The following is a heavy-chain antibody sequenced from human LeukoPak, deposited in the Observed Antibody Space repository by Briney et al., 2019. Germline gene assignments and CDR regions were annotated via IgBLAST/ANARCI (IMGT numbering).Heavy chain of an antibody. J-gene: IGHJ4*02. CDR3: AKDIRGIAVAELVY. CDR1: GFTSDDYA. V-gene: IGHV3-43*02. Sequence: GGTLRLSCAASGFTSDDYAMHWVRHAPGKGLEWVSHISGDGGSTYYAESVKRRFTVSRDNSQKSLYLQMTSLRTEDTALYYCAKDIRGIAVAELVYWGQGTLVTVFS. D-gene: IGHD6-19*01. CDR2: ISGDGGST.